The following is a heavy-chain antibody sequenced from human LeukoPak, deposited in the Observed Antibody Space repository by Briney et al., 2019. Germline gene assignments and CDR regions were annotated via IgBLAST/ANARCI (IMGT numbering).Heavy chain of an antibody. V-gene: IGHV4-39*01. D-gene: IGHD3-10*01. CDR3: ARERSSFSGASTDY. CDR1: GGSISSSSYY. CDR2: IYYSGST. J-gene: IGHJ4*02. Sequence: SETLSLTCTVPGGSISSSSYYWGWIRQPPGKGLEWIGSIYYSGSTYYNPSLKSRVTISIDTSKNQFSLKLSSVTAADTAVYYCARERSSFSGASTDYWGQGTLVTVSS.